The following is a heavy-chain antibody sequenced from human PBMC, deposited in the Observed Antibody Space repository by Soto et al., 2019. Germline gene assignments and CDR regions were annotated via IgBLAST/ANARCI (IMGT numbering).Heavy chain of an antibody. Sequence: ASVKVSCKASGYTFTTYGITWVRQAPGQGLEWMGWISAYNGNTDYPQKLQGRVTLTTDTSTSTAYMELRSLRSDDTAVYYCARGTYFDYWGQGTLVTVSS. CDR2: ISAYNGNT. J-gene: IGHJ4*02. CDR1: GYTFTTYG. V-gene: IGHV1-18*01. CDR3: ARGTYFDY.